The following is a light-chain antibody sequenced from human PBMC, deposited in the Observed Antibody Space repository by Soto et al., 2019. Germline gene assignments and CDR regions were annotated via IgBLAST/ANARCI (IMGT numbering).Light chain of an antibody. CDR1: QRISTY. J-gene: IGKJ1*01. Sequence: ILISPSPSPRSASVRDRVTITCRAGQRISTYLNWYQQKPGKASNLLIRDASTLQSGVPSRFRGSGSGTDFTLTISSLQVEDSATYYCQQTYTPPRPFGQGTKVDI. CDR2: DAS. V-gene: IGKV1-39*01. CDR3: QQTYTPPRP.